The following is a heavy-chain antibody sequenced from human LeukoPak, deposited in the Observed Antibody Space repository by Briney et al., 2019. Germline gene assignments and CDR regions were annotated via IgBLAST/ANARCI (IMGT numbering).Heavy chain of an antibody. Sequence: SETLSLTCTVSGGSFSSGSYYWSWIRQPPGKGLEWIGYIYYSGSTNYNPSLKSRVTISVDTSKNQFSLKLSSVTAADTAVYYCARGGIQLWSYFDYWGQGTLVTVSS. D-gene: IGHD5-18*01. V-gene: IGHV4-61*01. CDR1: GGSFSSGSYY. J-gene: IGHJ4*02. CDR3: ARGGIQLWSYFDY. CDR2: IYYSGST.